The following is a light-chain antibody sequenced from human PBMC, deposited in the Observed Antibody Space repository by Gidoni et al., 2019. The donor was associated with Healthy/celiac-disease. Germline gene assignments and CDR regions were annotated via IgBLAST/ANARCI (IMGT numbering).Light chain of an antibody. CDR2: EAS. Sequence: EIVLTHSPATLFLSPGARATLSCRASQSVSNYLAWYQQKPHQAPRLINYEASNRTTGIPARFSSGGSRKDITHTISSQEQEDFADYYCQQRSNWHTFGGGTKVEIK. V-gene: IGKV3-11*01. J-gene: IGKJ4*01. CDR1: QSVSNY. CDR3: QQRSNWHT.